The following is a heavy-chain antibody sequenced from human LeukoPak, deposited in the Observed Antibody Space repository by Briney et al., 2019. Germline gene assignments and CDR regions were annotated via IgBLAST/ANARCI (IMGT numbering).Heavy chain of an antibody. V-gene: IGHV4-59*08. J-gene: IGHJ4*02. CDR2: MYHTGNT. CDR3: ARRGVGGSFDY. CDR1: GDSISSYY. Sequence: PSETLSLTCTVSGDSISSYYWSWIRQPPGKGLEWIAYMYHTGNTNYNPSLKSRVTMSVDTSKNQFSLEVTSVTAADAAVYYCARRGVGGSFDYWGQGTLVTVSS. D-gene: IGHD1-26*01.